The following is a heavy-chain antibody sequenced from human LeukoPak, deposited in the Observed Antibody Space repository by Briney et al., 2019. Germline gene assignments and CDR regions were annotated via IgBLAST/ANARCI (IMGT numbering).Heavy chain of an antibody. CDR1: GFTFSSYA. D-gene: IGHD3-3*01. V-gene: IGHV3-30-3*01. CDR2: ISYDGSNK. J-gene: IGHJ4*02. Sequence: GGSPRLSCAASGFTFSSYAMHWVRQAPGKGLEWVAVISYDGSNKYYADSVKGRFTISRDNSKNTLYLQMNSLRAEDTAVYYCARVGTDSDYDFWRADTTDYWGQGTLVTVSS. CDR3: ARVGTDSDYDFWRADTTDY.